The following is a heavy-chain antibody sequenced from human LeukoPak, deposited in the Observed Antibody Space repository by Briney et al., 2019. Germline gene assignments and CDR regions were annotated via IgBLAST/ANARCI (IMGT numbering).Heavy chain of an antibody. J-gene: IGHJ4*02. CDR3: AREYYGGKSARIDY. CDR2: VYSGGST. CDR1: GFTASSNY. V-gene: IGHV3-53*05. Sequence: PVGSLRLSCAPSGFTASSNYMCWVREAPGQGVGGVSVVYSGGSTYYADSVKGRVTISRDNSKNTLYLQMNSLRAEDTGVYYCAREYYGGKSARIDYWGQGTLVTVSS. D-gene: IGHD4-23*01.